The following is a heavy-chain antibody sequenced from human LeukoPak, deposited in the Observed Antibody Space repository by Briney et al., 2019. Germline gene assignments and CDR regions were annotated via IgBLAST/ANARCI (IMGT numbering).Heavy chain of an antibody. V-gene: IGHV3-23*01. CDR1: GFTFSSYS. D-gene: IGHD6-6*01. CDR3: ARSIHGGY. J-gene: IGHJ4*02. Sequence: GGSLRPSCAASGFTFSSYSMNWVRQAPGKGLEWVSAISGSGGSTYYADSVKGRFTISRDNSKNSLYLQMNSLRAEDTAVYYCARSIHGGYWGQGTLVTVSS. CDR2: ISGSGGST.